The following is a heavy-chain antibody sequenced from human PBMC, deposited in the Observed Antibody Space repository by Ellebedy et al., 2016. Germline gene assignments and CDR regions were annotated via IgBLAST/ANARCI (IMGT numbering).Heavy chain of an antibody. CDR3: VRDLSFSTSLHGEA. Sequence: GGSLRLSXVGSGFTFSDHYMDWVRQAPGKGLEWVGRSKNKATGHTTEYAASVKGRFSVSRDDSKNSLYLQMNSLKTEDTATYYCVRDLSFSTSLHGEAWGQGTVVTVSS. CDR2: SKNKATGHTT. D-gene: IGHD2-21*01. CDR1: GFTFSDHY. J-gene: IGHJ5*02. V-gene: IGHV3-72*01.